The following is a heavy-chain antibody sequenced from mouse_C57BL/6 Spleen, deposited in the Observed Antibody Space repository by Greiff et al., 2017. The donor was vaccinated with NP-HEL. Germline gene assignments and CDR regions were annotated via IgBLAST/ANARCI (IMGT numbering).Heavy chain of an antibody. J-gene: IGHJ3*01. D-gene: IGHD6-1*01. CDR2: IYPGDGDT. Sequence: QVQLQQSGPELVKPGASVKISCKASGYAFSSSWMNWVKQRPGKGLEWIGRIYPGDGDTNYNGKFKGKATLTADKSSSTAYMQLSSLTSEDSAVYFCARSSFWFAYWGQGTLVTVSA. CDR1: GYAFSSSW. V-gene: IGHV1-82*01. CDR3: ARSSFWFAY.